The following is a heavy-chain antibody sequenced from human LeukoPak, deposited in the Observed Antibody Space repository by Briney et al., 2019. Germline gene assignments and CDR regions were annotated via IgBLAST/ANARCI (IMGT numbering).Heavy chain of an antibody. D-gene: IGHD1-26*01. CDR1: GGSISSYY. CDR2: IYYSGST. CDR3: ARDKWYFDY. V-gene: IGHV4-59*01. Sequence: KPSETLSLTCTASGGSISSYYWSWIRQPPGKGLEWIGYIYYSGSTNYNPSLKSRVTISVDTSKNQFSLKLSSVTAADTAVYYCARDKWYFDYWGQGTLVTVSS. J-gene: IGHJ4*02.